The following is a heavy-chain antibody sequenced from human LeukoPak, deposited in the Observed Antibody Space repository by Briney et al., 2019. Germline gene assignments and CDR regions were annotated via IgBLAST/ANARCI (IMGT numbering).Heavy chain of an antibody. Sequence: GGSLRLSCAASGFTFSSYSMNWVREAPGKGLEWVSSISSSSSYIYYADSVKGRFTISRDNVKNSLYLQMNSLRAEDTAVYYCARDRQWLVTYYFDYWGQGTLVTVSS. J-gene: IGHJ4*02. CDR3: ARDRQWLVTYYFDY. V-gene: IGHV3-21*01. CDR2: ISSSSSYI. D-gene: IGHD6-19*01. CDR1: GFTFSSYS.